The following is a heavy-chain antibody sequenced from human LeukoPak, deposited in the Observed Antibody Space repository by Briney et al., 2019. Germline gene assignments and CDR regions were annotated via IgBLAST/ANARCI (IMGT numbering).Heavy chain of an antibody. Sequence: GGSLRLSCAASGFTFSTYAVNWVRQAPGKGLEWVSTISGSGDSTYYADSVKGRFTISRDNSKNTLYLQMNSLRAEDTAVYYCAKWDIARGAFDIWGQGTMVTVSS. V-gene: IGHV3-23*01. CDR3: AKWDIARGAFDI. CDR1: GFTFSTYA. CDR2: ISGSGDST. D-gene: IGHD2-15*01. J-gene: IGHJ3*02.